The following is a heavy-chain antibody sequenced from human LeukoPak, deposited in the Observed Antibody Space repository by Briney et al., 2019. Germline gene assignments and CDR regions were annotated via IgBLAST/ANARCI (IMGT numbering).Heavy chain of an antibody. CDR2: ILYSGNT. V-gene: IGHV4-39*01. Sequence: SETLSLTCTVSGGSISSSDYYWGWIRQPPGKGLEWIGDILYSGNTFYHPSLKSRITIAVDTSKNQFSLKLSSVTAADTAVYYCSRYIRRRPQFDYWGQGTLVTVSS. J-gene: IGHJ4*02. CDR3: SRYIRRRPQFDY. CDR1: GGSISSSDYY.